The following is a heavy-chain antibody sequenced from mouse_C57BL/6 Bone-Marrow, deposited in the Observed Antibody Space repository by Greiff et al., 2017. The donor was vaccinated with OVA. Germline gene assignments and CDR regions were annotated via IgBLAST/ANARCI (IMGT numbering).Heavy chain of an antibody. Sequence: EVQLQQSGGDLVKPGGSLKLSCAASGFTFSSYGMYWVSQTPDNRLEWVATISSGGSYTYYPDSVKGRLTITGDNAKNTLYLQMSSLTSEDTAMSYYAADFSFTVVAYFDYWCQGNTLTVSS. V-gene: IGHV5-6*01. J-gene: IGHJ2*01. CDR3: AADFSFTVVAYFDY. D-gene: IGHD1-1*01. CDR2: ISSGGSYT. CDR1: GFTFSSYG.